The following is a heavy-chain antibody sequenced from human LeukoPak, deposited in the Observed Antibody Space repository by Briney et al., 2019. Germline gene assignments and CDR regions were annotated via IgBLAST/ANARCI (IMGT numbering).Heavy chain of an antibody. CDR2: IYYSGST. J-gene: IGHJ6*02. V-gene: IGHV4-31*03. CDR3: ARDSLNYGMDV. Sequence: SETLSLTCTVSGGSISSGGYYWSWIRQHPGKGLEWIGYIYYSGSTYYNPSLKSRVTISVDTSENQFSLKLSSVTAADTAVYYCARDSLNYGMDVWGQGTTVTVSS. CDR1: GGSISSGGYY.